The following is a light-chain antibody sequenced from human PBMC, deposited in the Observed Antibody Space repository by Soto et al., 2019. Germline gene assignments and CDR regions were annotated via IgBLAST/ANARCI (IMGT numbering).Light chain of an antibody. Sequence: PGERGARSCRASHSISSNFLAWYQQKPGRAPRLLIYGASSRATGIPDRFSGSGSGTDFTLTISRLEPEDLAVYYCQQYGGSPRTFGQGTKVDIK. CDR1: HSISSNF. J-gene: IGKJ1*01. CDR3: QQYGGSPRT. CDR2: GAS. V-gene: IGKV3-20*01.